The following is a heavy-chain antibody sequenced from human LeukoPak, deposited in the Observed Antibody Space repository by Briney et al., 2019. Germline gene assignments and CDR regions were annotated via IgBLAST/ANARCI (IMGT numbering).Heavy chain of an antibody. V-gene: IGHV1-18*01. J-gene: IGHJ4*02. D-gene: IGHD2-15*01. Sequence: ASVKVSCKASGYTFTSYGISWVRQAPGQGLEWMGWISAYNGDTNYAQKLQGRVTMTTDTSTSTAYMELRSLRSDDTAVYYCARDALRYCSGGNCYLAGHWGQGTLVTVSS. CDR3: ARDALRYCSGGNCYLAGH. CDR1: GYTFTSYG. CDR2: ISAYNGDT.